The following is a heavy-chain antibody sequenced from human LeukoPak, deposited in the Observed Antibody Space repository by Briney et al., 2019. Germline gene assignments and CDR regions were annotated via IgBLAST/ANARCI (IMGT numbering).Heavy chain of an antibody. CDR1: GFTFSSYG. CDR3: AARKVRGVWFYLDY. J-gene: IGHJ4*02. D-gene: IGHD3-10*01. Sequence: PGGSLRLSCAASGFTFSSYGIHWVRQSPGRGLEWVSFISFDGSNEFYADSLKGRFTISRDNSKNTLYLQMNSLRVEDTAVYFCAARKVRGVWFYLDYWGQGTLVTVSS. CDR2: ISFDGSNE. V-gene: IGHV3-30*03.